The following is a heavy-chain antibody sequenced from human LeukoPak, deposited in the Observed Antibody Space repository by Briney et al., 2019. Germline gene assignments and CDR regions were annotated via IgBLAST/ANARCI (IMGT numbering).Heavy chain of an antibody. J-gene: IGHJ4*02. V-gene: IGHV3-48*01. CDR3: ARDSGDFWSGPY. D-gene: IGHD3-3*01. Sequence: GGSLRLPCAASGFTFSSYDMYWVRQAPGKGLEWVSYISGSSSTIYYADSVRGRLTISRDNAKNSLYLQMNSLRVEDTAVYYCARDSGDFWSGPYWGQGTLVTVSS. CDR2: ISGSSSTI. CDR1: GFTFSSYD.